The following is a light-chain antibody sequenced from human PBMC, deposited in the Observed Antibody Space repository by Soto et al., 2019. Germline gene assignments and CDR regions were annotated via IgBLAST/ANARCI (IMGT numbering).Light chain of an antibody. Sequence: EIVFSQSPGTLSLSPGEGATLSCRASQSVSSSYLAWYQQKPGQAPRLLIYGASSRATGIPDRFGGSGSGTDFTLTISRLEPEDFAVYYCQQYGSSGTFGQGTKVDI. J-gene: IGKJ1*01. CDR3: QQYGSSGT. CDR1: QSVSSSY. V-gene: IGKV3-20*01. CDR2: GAS.